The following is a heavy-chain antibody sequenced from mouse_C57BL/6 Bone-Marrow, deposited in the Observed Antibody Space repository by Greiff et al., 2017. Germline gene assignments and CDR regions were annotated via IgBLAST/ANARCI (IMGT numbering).Heavy chain of an antibody. CDR3: AREDYYYGSSSWFAY. CDR1: GYTFTSYW. Sequence: QVQLQQPGAELVMPGASVKLSCKASGYTFTSYWMHWVKQRPGQGLEWIGEIDPSDSYTNYNQKFKGKATLTVDKSSSTAYMQLSSLTSEDSAVYYCAREDYYYGSSSWFAYWGQGTLVTVS. V-gene: IGHV1-69*01. J-gene: IGHJ3*01. CDR2: IDPSDSYT. D-gene: IGHD1-1*01.